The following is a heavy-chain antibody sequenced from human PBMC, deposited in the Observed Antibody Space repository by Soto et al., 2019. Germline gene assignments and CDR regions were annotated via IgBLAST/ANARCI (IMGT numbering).Heavy chain of an antibody. CDR3: AEGLRPVEMAIISYYFDY. CDR2: ISYDGSNK. CDR1: GFTFSNYG. J-gene: IGHJ4*02. Sequence: QVQLVESGGGVVQPGRSLRLSCAASGFTFSNYGMNWVRQAPGKGLEWVAVISYDGSNKYYADSVKGRFTISRDNSKNTLFPQMSSLRDEDTAVYYCAEGLRPVEMAIISYYFDYWGQGTLVTVSS. V-gene: IGHV3-30*18. D-gene: IGHD2-21*01.